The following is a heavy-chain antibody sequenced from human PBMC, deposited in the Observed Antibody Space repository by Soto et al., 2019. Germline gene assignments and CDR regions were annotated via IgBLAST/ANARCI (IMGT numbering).Heavy chain of an antibody. CDR1: GGTFSSYA. D-gene: IGHD3-22*01. CDR3: ASGFYYDSSGYYPNYYYYGMDV. CDR2: IIPIFGTA. Sequence: GASVKVSCKASGGTFSSYAISWVRQAPGKGLEWMGGIIPIFGTANYAQKFQGRVTITADESTSTAYMELSSLRSEDTAVYYCASGFYYDSSGYYPNYYYYGMDVWGQGTTVTVSS. J-gene: IGHJ6*02. V-gene: IGHV1-69*13.